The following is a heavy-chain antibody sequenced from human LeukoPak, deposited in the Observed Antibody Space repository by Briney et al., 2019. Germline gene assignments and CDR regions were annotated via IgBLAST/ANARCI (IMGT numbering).Heavy chain of an antibody. Sequence: GGSLRLSCEASGFTFSGSAMHWVRQASGKGLEWVGRIRSKANSYATAYAASVKGRFTISRDDSKNTAYLQMNSLKTEDTAVYYCTRVVVGAYDCWGQGTLVTVSS. V-gene: IGHV3-73*01. CDR3: TRVVVGAYDC. CDR1: GFTFSGSA. CDR2: IRSKANSYAT. J-gene: IGHJ4*02. D-gene: IGHD1-26*01.